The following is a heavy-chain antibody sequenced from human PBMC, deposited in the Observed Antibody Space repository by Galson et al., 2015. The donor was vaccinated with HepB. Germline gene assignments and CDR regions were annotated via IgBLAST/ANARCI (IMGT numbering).Heavy chain of an antibody. D-gene: IGHD1-26*01. CDR3: ARAGTYSKWYFDL. V-gene: IGHV3-7*01. J-gene: IGHJ2*01. CDR2: IKGDGSET. CDR1: GFTFNNYW. Sequence: SLRLSCAASGFTFNNYWMNWVRQTPGQGLEWVAYIKGDGSETYYVDSMKGRFTISRDNAKNSLYLQMLSLRADDTAVYYCARAGTYSKWYFDLWGRGTLVTVSS.